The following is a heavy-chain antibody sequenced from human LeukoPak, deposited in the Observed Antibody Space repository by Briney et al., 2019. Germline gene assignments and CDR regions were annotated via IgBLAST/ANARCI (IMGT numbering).Heavy chain of an antibody. J-gene: IGHJ6*02. V-gene: IGHV1-69*01. CDR3: ARVAAARREGYYYYGMDV. CDR2: IIPIFGTA. Sequence: GASVKVSCKASGGTFSSYAISWVRQAPGQGLEWMGGIIPIFGTATYAQTFQGRVTITADESTSTAYMELSSLRSEDTAIYYCARVAAARREGYYYYGMDVWGQGTTVTVS. D-gene: IGHD6-13*01. CDR1: GGTFSSYA.